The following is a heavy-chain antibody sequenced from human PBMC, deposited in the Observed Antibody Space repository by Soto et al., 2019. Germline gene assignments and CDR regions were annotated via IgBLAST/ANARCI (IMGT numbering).Heavy chain of an antibody. CDR1: GFIFSNYW. V-gene: IGHV3-74*01. CDR2: IKNDASSP. J-gene: IGHJ6*02. D-gene: IGHD3-10*01. Sequence: EVQLVESGGGLVQPGESLRLSCAASGFIFSNYWMHWVRQAPGKGLVWVARIKNDASSPAYADSVKGRFTISRDNAKSTLYLQMNRLRADDTAVYYCARGGEVADTVAAMEGWGQGTTVSVSS. CDR3: ARGGEVADTVAAMEG.